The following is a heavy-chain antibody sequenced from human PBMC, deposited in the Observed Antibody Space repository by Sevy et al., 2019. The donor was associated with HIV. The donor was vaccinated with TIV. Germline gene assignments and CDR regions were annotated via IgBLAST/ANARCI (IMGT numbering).Heavy chain of an antibody. CDR1: GFTFSSYT. CDR3: ARGVYTSGWFDY. V-gene: IGHV3-21*01. D-gene: IGHD6-6*01. Sequence: GSLRLSCAASGFTFSSYTTNWVRQAPGRGLEWVSSITSSSIYIYYADSVKGRFTISRDNAKNSLYFQMNSLRAEDTAVYYCARGVYTSGWFDYWGQGALVTVSS. J-gene: IGHJ5*01. CDR2: ITSSSIYI.